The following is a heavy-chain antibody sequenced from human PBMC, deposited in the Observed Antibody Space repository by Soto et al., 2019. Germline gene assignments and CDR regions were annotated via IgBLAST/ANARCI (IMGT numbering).Heavy chain of an antibody. CDR2: IYYSGST. CDR3: ARLCRWKYSSSLDYYYGMDV. V-gene: IGHV4-39*01. D-gene: IGHD6-6*01. J-gene: IGHJ6*02. Sequence: GWIRQPPGKGLEWIGSIYYSGSTYYNPSLKSRVTISVDTSKNQFSLKLSSVTAADTAVYYCARLCRWKYSSSLDYYYGMDVWGQGTTVTVSS.